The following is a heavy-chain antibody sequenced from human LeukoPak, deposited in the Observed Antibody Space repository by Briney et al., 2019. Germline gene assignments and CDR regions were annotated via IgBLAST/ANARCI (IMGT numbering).Heavy chain of an antibody. CDR3: ARTRYYYNSRSYGAPYYFDY. D-gene: IGHD3-10*01. CDR2: IYYSGST. V-gene: IGHV4-39*01. CDR1: GGSISDSSYY. J-gene: IGHJ4*02. Sequence: SETLSLTCSVSGGSISDSSYYWALIRQPPGKGLEWIGSIYYSGSTYYNPSLKSRVAISVDTSKNQFSLKLSSVTAADTAVYYCARTRYYYNSRSYGAPYYFDYWGQGTLVTVSS.